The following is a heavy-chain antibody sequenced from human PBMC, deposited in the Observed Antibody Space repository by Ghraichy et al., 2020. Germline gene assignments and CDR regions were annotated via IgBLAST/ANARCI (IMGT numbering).Heavy chain of an antibody. Sequence: SETLSLTCAVYGGSFSGYYWSWIRQPPGKGLEWIGEINHSGSTNYNPSLKSRVTISVDTSKNQFSLKLSSVTAADTAVYYCARGSGSDNFDYWGQGNLVTVSS. J-gene: IGHJ4*02. D-gene: IGHD1-26*01. CDR3: ARGSGSDNFDY. CDR2: INHSGST. V-gene: IGHV4-34*01. CDR1: GGSFSGYY.